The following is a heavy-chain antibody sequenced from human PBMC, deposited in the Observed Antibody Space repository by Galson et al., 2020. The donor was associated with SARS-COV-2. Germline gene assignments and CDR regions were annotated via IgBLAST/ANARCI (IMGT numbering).Heavy chain of an antibody. Sequence: SQTLSLTCTVSGGSISSSSYYWGWIRQPPGKGLEWIGSIYYSGSTYYNPSLKSRVTISVDTSKNQFSLKLSSVTAADTAVYYCAREGGESIFGVVIIPLNDAFDIWGQGTMVTVSS. CDR3: AREGGESIFGVVIIPLNDAFDI. J-gene: IGHJ3*02. CDR1: GGSISSSSYY. V-gene: IGHV4-39*07. D-gene: IGHD3-3*01. CDR2: IYYSGST.